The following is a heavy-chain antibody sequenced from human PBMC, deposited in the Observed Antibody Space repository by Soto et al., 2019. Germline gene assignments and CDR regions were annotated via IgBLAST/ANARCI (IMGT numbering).Heavy chain of an antibody. Sequence: GGSLRLSCAASGFTFSDYYMTWIRQAPGRGLEWVSYISSSSGTISYANSVKGRFTISRDNAQNSLYLQMNSLRAEDTAVYYCATDKYYYDSSGYKEPPLSDWGQGTLGTVSS. D-gene: IGHD3-22*01. J-gene: IGHJ4*02. CDR2: ISSSSGTI. CDR3: ATDKYYYDSSGYKEPPLSD. CDR1: GFTFSDYY. V-gene: IGHV3-11*04.